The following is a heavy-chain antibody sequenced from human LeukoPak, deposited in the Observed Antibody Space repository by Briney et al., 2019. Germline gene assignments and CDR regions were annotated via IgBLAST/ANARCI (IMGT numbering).Heavy chain of an antibody. CDR2: ISSSSSTI. V-gene: IGHV3-48*02. D-gene: IGHD3-22*01. CDR1: GFTISSYS. Sequence: GGSLRLSCAASGFTISSYSMNWVRQAPGKGLEWVSYISSSSSTIYYADSVKGRFTISRDNAKNSLYLQMNSLRDEDTAVYYCARGHHYYDSSGYYLGIDYWGQGTLVTVSS. J-gene: IGHJ4*02. CDR3: ARGHHYYDSSGYYLGIDY.